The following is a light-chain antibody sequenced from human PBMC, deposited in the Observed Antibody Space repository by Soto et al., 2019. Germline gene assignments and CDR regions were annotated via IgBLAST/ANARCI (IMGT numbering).Light chain of an antibody. CDR1: QSLVHSDGNTY. CDR2: MIS. Sequence: DIVMTQTPLSSPVTLGQPASISCRSSQSLVHSDGNTYLSWLQQRPGQPPRLLIYMISNRFSGXXXXXXXXXXXXXXXXXISRVEADDVGVYYCMQATQPYTFGQGTKLEIK. CDR3: MQATQPYT. V-gene: IGKV2-24*01. J-gene: IGKJ2*01.